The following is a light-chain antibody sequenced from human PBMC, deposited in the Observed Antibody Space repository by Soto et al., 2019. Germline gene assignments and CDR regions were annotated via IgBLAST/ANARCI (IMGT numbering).Light chain of an antibody. CDR2: DAS. J-gene: IGKJ1*01. CDR3: QQYSSLWT. CDR1: QSISSNY. V-gene: IGKV3-20*01. Sequence: EIVLTQSPGTLSSSPGERATLSCRASQSISSNYLAWYQHKPGQAPRLLIYDASSKATGTPDRFSGSGSGTDFSLSISRLEPEDFAVYYCQQYSSLWTFGQGTKVDIK.